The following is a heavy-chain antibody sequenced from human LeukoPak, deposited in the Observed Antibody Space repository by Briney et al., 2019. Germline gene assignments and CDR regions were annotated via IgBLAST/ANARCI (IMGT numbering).Heavy chain of an antibody. J-gene: IGHJ4*02. CDR2: INHSGSS. CDR3: GRGGGGGILTGYFFDY. D-gene: IGHD3-9*01. V-gene: IGHV4-34*01. CDR1: GGSFSGYY. Sequence: SETLSLTCAVYGGSFSGYYWTWIRQSPGKGLVWIGEINHSGSSNSNPSLKSRVTISVDTSKNQFSLKLSSVTAADTAVYYGGRGGGGGILTGYFFDYWGQGTLVTVSS.